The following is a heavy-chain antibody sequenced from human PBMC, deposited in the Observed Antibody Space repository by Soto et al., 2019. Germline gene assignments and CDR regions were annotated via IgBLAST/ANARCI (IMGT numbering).Heavy chain of an antibody. CDR2: INPSGGST. Sequence: ASVKVSCKASGYTFTSYYMHWVRRAPGQGLEWMGIINPSGGSTSYAQKFQGRVTMTRDTSTSTVYMELSSLRSEDTAVYYCARDLRDSSSTFGNDAFEIWGQGTMVT. D-gene: IGHD6-19*01. J-gene: IGHJ3*02. CDR3: ARDLRDSSSTFGNDAFEI. V-gene: IGHV1-46*03. CDR1: GYTFTSYY.